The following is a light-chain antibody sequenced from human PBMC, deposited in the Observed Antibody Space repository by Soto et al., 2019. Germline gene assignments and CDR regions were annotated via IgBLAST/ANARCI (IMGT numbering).Light chain of an antibody. CDR3: QQYNSYPWT. CDR2: DAS. Sequence: DIQMTQSPSTLSASVGDRVTITCRASQSISTWLAWYQQKPGKAPNLLIYDASSLDSGVPSRFSGSGSGTEFILTISSLQPDDFATYYCQQYNSYPWTFGQGTKVDIK. V-gene: IGKV1-5*01. J-gene: IGKJ1*01. CDR1: QSISTW.